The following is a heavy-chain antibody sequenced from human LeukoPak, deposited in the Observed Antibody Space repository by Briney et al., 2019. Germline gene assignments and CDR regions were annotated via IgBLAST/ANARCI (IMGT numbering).Heavy chain of an antibody. CDR2: LGIAGDT. J-gene: IGHJ6*01. CDR3: AREGTVYYYGMDV. V-gene: IGHV3-13*01. Sequence: GGSLRLSCAASGFTVSSYAMHWVRQPIGKGLEWVSALGIAGDTFYPGSVKGRFTISRENAKNSLYLQMNSLRAEDTAVYYCAREGTVYYYGMDVWGQGTTVTVSS. D-gene: IGHD1-1*01. CDR1: GFTVSSYA.